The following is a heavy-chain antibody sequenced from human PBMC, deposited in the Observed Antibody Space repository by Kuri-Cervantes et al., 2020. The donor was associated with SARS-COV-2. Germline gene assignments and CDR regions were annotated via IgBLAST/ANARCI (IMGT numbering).Heavy chain of an antibody. CDR2: ISSSGSTI. V-gene: IGHV3-48*03. D-gene: IGHD3-22*01. CDR1: GFTFSSYE. CDR3: AMGDSSGYLYYFDY. J-gene: IGHJ4*02. Sequence: GESPKNSCAASGFTFSSYEMNWVRQAPGKGLEWVSYISSSGSTIYYADSVKGRFTISRDNAKNSLYLQMNSLGAEDTAVYYCAMGDSSGYLYYFDYWGQGTLVTVSS.